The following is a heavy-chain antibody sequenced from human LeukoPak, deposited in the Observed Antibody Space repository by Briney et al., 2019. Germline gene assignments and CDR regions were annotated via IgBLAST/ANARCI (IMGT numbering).Heavy chain of an antibody. CDR3: VKEKERCSSSWYLCYFDY. V-gene: IGHV3-64D*06. D-gene: IGHD6-13*01. Sequence: GGSLRLSCVASGFTFSNYSMHWVRQAPGKGLEYVSAISSNGGSTYYADSVKGRFTISRDNSKNTLYLQMSSLRAEDTAVYYCVKEKERCSSSWYLCYFDYWGQGTLVTVSS. CDR1: GFTFSNYS. CDR2: ISSNGGST. J-gene: IGHJ4*02.